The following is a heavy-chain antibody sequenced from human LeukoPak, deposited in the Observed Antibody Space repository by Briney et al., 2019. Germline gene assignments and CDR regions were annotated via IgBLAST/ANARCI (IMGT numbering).Heavy chain of an antibody. D-gene: IGHD1-26*01. J-gene: IGHJ4*02. Sequence: GGSLRLSCAASGFTFSGYSMNWVRQAPGKGLEWVSSISSSSSYIYYADSVKGRFTISRDNAKNSLYLQMNSLRAEDTAVYYCASNGIVGATGFDYWGQGTLVTVSS. CDR3: ASNGIVGATGFDY. CDR1: GFTFSGYS. V-gene: IGHV3-21*01. CDR2: ISSSSSYI.